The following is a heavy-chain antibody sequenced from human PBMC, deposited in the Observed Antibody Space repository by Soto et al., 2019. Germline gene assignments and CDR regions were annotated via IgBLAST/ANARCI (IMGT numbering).Heavy chain of an antibody. CDR3: AKEAPYCTNGVCPDLGFSAFDI. J-gene: IGHJ3*02. V-gene: IGHV3-23*01. D-gene: IGHD2-8*01. Sequence: QPGGSLRLSCAASGFTFSSYAMSWVRQAPGKGLEWVSAISGSGGSTYYADSVKGRFTISRDNSKNTLYLQMNSLRAEDTAVYYCAKEAPYCTNGVCPDLGFSAFDIWGQGTMVTVSS. CDR2: ISGSGGST. CDR1: GFTFSSYA.